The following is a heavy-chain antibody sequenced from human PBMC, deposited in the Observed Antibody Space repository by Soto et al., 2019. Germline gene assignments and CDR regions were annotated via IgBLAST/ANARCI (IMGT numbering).Heavy chain of an antibody. Sequence: GGSLRLSCAASGFTFSSYGMHWVRQAPGKGLEWVAVISYDGSNKYYADSVKGRFTISRDNSKNTLYLQMDSLRAEDTAVYYCAKDRREQLGFWEWLSPSAPWGQGPLVPVSP. J-gene: IGHJ5*02. D-gene: IGHD3-3*01. CDR3: AKDRREQLGFWEWLSPSAP. V-gene: IGHV3-30*18. CDR2: ISYDGSNK. CDR1: GFTFSSYG.